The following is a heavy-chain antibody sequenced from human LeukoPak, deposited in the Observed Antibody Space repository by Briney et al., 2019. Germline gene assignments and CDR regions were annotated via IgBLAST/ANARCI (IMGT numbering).Heavy chain of an antibody. CDR1: GFTFSSYA. Sequence: GGSLRLSCAASGFTFSSYAMHWVRQAPGKGLEWVAVISYDGSNKYYADSVKGRFTISRDNSKNTLYLQMNSLRAEDTAVYYCARVFFPYYYYGMDVWGQGTTVTVSS. CDR3: ARVFFPYYYYGMDV. D-gene: IGHD2-21*01. V-gene: IGHV3-30*04. J-gene: IGHJ6*02. CDR2: ISYDGSNK.